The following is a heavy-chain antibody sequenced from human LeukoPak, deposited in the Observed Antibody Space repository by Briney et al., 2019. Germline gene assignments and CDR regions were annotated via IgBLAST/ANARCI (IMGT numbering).Heavy chain of an antibody. CDR2: ISYDGSNK. CDR3: ARGSSGSYFYFDY. D-gene: IGHD1-26*01. V-gene: IGHV3-30*04. CDR1: GFTFSSYA. Sequence: GGSLRLSCAASGFTFSSYAIHWVRQAPGKGLEWVAVISYDGSNKYYADSVKGRFTISRDNAKNSLYLQMNSLRVEDTALYYCARGSSGSYFYFDYWGQGNVVTVSS. J-gene: IGHJ4*02.